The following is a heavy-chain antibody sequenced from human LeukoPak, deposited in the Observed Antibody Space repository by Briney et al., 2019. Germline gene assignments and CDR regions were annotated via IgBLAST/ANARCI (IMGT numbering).Heavy chain of an antibody. V-gene: IGHV1-18*01. Sequence: ASVKVSCKASGYTLTSYGISWVRQAPGQGLEWMGWISAYNGNTNYAQKLQGRVTMTTDTSTSTAYMELRSLRSDDTAVYYCARNNYYYGSGSHDYWGQGTLVTVSS. J-gene: IGHJ4*02. CDR1: GYTLTSYG. CDR2: ISAYNGNT. D-gene: IGHD3-10*01. CDR3: ARNNYYYGSGSHDY.